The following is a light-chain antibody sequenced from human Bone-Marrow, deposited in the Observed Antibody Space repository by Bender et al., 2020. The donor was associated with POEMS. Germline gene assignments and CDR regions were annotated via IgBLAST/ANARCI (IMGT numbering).Light chain of an antibody. V-gene: IGLV2-14*03. J-gene: IGLJ2*01. Sequence: QSALTQPASVSGSPGQSITISCTGTSSDVGGYHNFVSWFQQHPGKAPKLLIYDVSRRPSGVSRRFSGSKSGNTASLTISGLQAEDEADYYCQSFDRRPSGPHVIFGGGTALTVL. CDR1: SSDVGGYHNF. CDR3: QSFDRRPSGPHVI. CDR2: DVS.